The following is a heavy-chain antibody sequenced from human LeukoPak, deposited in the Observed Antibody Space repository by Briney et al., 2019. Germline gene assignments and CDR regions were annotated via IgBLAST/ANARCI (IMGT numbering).Heavy chain of an antibody. CDR2: IYSGGST. CDR3: ARWTVYYYGSGSKSRDAFDI. J-gene: IGHJ3*02. D-gene: IGHD3-10*01. V-gene: IGHV3-66*01. Sequence: GGSLRLSCAASGFTVSSNYMSWVRQAPGKGLEWVSVIYSGGSTYYADSVKGRFTISRDNSKNTLYLQMYSLRAEDTAVYYCARWTVYYYGSGSKSRDAFDIWGQGTMVTVSS. CDR1: GFTVSSNY.